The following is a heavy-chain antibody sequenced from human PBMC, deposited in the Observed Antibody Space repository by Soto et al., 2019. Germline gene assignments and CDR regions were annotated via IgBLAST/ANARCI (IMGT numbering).Heavy chain of an antibody. CDR3: ARDQWGYCSSTSCPLVFDI. V-gene: IGHV4-30-2*01. Sequence: QLQLQESGSGLVKPSQTLSLTCAVSGGSISSGGYSWSWIRQPPGKGLEWIGYIYHSGSTYYNPSLKSRGTISVDRSKNLFSLKLSSVTAADTAVYYCARDQWGYCSSTSCPLVFDIWGQGTMVTVSS. CDR1: GGSISSGGYS. J-gene: IGHJ3*02. CDR2: IYHSGST. D-gene: IGHD2-2*01.